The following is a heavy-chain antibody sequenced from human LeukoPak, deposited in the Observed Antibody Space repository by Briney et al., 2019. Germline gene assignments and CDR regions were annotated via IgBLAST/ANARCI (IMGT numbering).Heavy chain of an antibody. J-gene: IGHJ4*02. V-gene: IGHV3-53*01. D-gene: IGHD6-19*01. CDR2: IYSGGST. CDR3: ARGNAGVKVAGTGFDY. CDR1: GFTVSSNY. Sequence: PGGSLRLSCAASGFTVSSNYMSWVRQAPGKGLEWVSVIYSGGSTYYADSVKGRFTISRDNAKNSLYLQMNSLRVEDTAVYYCARGNAGVKVAGTGFDYWGQGTLVTVSS.